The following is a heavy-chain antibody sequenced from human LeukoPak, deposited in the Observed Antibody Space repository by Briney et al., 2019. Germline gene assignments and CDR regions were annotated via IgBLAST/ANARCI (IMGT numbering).Heavy chain of an antibody. D-gene: IGHD2-2*01. CDR2: IYYSGNT. Sequence: PSETLSLTCTASGGSISSYYWSWIRQPPGKGLEWIGYIYYSGNTNYNPSLKSRVTISVDTSKNQFSLKLSSVTAADTAVYYCARHNPSYCTRTTCYGFDYWGQGTLVTVSS. J-gene: IGHJ4*02. CDR1: GGSISSYY. CDR3: ARHNPSYCTRTTCYGFDY. V-gene: IGHV4-59*01.